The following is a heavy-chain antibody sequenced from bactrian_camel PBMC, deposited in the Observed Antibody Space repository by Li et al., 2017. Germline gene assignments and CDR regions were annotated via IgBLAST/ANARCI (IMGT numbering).Heavy chain of an antibody. D-gene: IGHD2*01. J-gene: IGHJ4*01. CDR1: GLADNSAC. CDR2: IDSDGLA. V-gene: IGHV3S68*01. Sequence: QVQLVESGGGAVQVGGSLRLTCVISGLADNSACMGWFRQAPGKEREGVAVIDSDGLAKYADSVKGRFTISQDNAKNTLYLQMNSLKPEDAGMYYCAAVVCAYAMGKRTTALLQQDEYKFWARGPRSPSP.